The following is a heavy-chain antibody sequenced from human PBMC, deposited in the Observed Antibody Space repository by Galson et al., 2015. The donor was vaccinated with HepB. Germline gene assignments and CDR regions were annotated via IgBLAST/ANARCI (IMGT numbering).Heavy chain of an antibody. CDR2: IFYSGHT. Sequence: LSLTCTVSGGSISRGGYYWSWIRQHPGKGLEWIGYIFYSGHTYYNPSLKSRVTISVDTSKNQFSLKLGSVTAADTAVYYCAREAHEFPFYHGLDVWGQGATVTVPS. CDR1: GGSISRGGYY. J-gene: IGHJ6*02. CDR3: AREAHEFPFYHGLDV. V-gene: IGHV4-31*03.